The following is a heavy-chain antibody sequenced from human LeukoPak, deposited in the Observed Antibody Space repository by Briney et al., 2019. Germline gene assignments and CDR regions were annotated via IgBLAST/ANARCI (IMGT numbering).Heavy chain of an antibody. CDR3: ARVGIRFLEQYYFDY. V-gene: IGHV3-21*03. Sequence: GGSLRLSCAASGFTFSNYGMHWVRQAPGKGLEWLSYISTSSSYIYYTDSVKGRFTVSRDNAMNSLFLQMNSLIAEDTAVYYCARVGIRFLEQYYFDYWGQGTLVTVSS. CDR2: ISTSSSYI. J-gene: IGHJ4*02. CDR1: GFTFSNYG. D-gene: IGHD3-3*01.